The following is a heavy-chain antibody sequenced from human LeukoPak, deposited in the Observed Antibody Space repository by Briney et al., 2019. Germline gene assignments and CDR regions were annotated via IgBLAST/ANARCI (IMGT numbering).Heavy chain of an antibody. V-gene: IGHV3-30*02. CDR2: IRYDGSNK. J-gene: IGHJ4*02. Sequence: PGGSLRLSCAASGFTFSSYGMHWVRQAPGKGLEWVAFIRYDGSNKYYADSVKGRFTISRDNSKNTLYLQMNSLRAEDTAVYCCARARGLPAYLDYWGQGTLVTVSS. CDR1: GFTFSSYG. CDR3: ARARGLPAYLDY. D-gene: IGHD1-26*01.